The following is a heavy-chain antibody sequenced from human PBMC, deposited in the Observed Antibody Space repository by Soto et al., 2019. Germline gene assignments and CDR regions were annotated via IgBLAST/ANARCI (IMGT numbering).Heavy chain of an antibody. CDR3: ARLLPGYSRWTLWVYFDL. J-gene: IGHJ2*01. D-gene: IGHD6-13*01. V-gene: IGHV4-59*08. CDR1: GGSISSYY. Sequence: QVQLQESGPGLVKPSETLSLTCTVSGGSISSYYWSWIRQPPGKGLEWIGYIYYSGSTNYNPSLKSRVPISVDTSKNQFSLKLRSVTAAATDVYYCARLLPGYSRWTLWVYFDLWGRGTLVTVSS. CDR2: IYYSGST.